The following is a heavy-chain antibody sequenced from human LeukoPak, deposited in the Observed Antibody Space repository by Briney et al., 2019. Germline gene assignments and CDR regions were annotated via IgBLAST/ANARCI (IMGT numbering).Heavy chain of an antibody. V-gene: IGHV3-23*01. CDR2: ISGNDTTK. CDR1: GLTLTTFD. Sequence: GGSLRLSCIASGLTLTTFDMVWVRQAPGRGLEWVSIISGNDTTKIYADSVRGRFTISRDDLKNTIYLQMDSLRDEDTAFYYCAKGLDTYSSRYLNRIFDSWGQGTLVTVSS. CDR3: AKGLDTYSSRYLNRIFDS. D-gene: IGHD6-25*01. J-gene: IGHJ5*01.